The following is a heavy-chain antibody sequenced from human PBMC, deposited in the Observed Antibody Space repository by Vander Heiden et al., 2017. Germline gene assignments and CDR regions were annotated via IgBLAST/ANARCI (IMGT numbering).Heavy chain of an antibody. CDR1: GVIFGSYG. CDR2: IWYDGSKK. D-gene: IGHD3-22*01. Sequence: QVHLVESGRGVLQPGRSLRLYCAASGVIFGSYGMHWVRQAPGKGLGWVAIIWYDGSKKYYADSVKGRFTISRDNSKNTLYLQMNSLRAEDTAVYYCAREGDSSGYYYFDYWGQGTLVTVSS. V-gene: IGHV3-33*01. CDR3: AREGDSSGYYYFDY. J-gene: IGHJ4*02.